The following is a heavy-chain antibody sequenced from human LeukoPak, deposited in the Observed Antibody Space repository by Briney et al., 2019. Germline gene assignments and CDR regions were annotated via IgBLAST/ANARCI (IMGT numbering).Heavy chain of an antibody. V-gene: IGHV3-21*01. CDR2: ISSGSDYI. D-gene: IGHD6-6*01. CDR1: GFTFRRYN. J-gene: IGHJ4*02. CDR3: TRDLSLAAPQGFDY. Sequence: GGSLRLSCTAYGFTFRRYNFNWVRQAPGKGLEWVSTISSGSDYIYYADSVRGRFTISRDNAENSLYLQMNSLRAEDTAVYYCTRDLSLAAPQGFDYWGQGTLVTVSS.